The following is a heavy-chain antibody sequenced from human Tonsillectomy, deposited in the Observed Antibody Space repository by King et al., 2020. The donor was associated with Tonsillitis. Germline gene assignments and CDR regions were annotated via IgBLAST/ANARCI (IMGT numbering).Heavy chain of an antibody. CDR2: INPNSGGT. J-gene: IGHJ3*02. D-gene: IGHD6-19*01. CDR3: ARARMAVAGTDAFDI. CDR1: GYTFTGYY. V-gene: IGHV1-2*02. Sequence: QLVQSGAEVKKPGASVKVSCKASGYTFTGYYIHWVRQAPGQGLEWMGWINPNSGGTNYAQKFQGRVTMTREPSISTDYMELSRLISDDTAVYYCARARMAVAGTDAFDIWGQGTKVTVSS.